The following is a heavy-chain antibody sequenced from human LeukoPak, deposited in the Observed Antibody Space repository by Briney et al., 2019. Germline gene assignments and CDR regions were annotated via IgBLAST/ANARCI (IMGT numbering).Heavy chain of an antibody. CDR3: ARDGTIYCSSTSCYKGIDY. CDR2: ISAYNGNT. J-gene: IGHJ4*02. Sequence: EASVKVSCKASGYTFTSYGISWVRQAPGQGLEWMGWISAYNGNTNYAQKLQGRVTMTTDTSTSTAYMELRSLRSDDTAVYYCARDGTIYCSSTSCYKGIDYWGQGTLVTVSS. V-gene: IGHV1-18*01. D-gene: IGHD2-2*02. CDR1: GYTFTSYG.